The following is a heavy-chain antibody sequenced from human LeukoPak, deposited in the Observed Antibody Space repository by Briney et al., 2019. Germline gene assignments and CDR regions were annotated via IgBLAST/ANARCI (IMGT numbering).Heavy chain of an antibody. CDR1: GFSFSSHG. V-gene: IGHV3-21*01. CDR2: ISSSGSYI. CDR3: ARDQSSGYDY. Sequence: GGSLRLSCAASGFSFSSHGMSWVRQAPGKGLEWVSSISSSGSYIHYADSVKGRFTTSRDNAKNSLYLQMNSLRAEDTPAYYCARDQSSGYDYWGQGTQVTVSS. D-gene: IGHD3-22*01. J-gene: IGHJ4*02.